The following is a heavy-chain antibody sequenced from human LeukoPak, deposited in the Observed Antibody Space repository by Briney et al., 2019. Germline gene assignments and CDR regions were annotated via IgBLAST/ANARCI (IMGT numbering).Heavy chain of an antibody. D-gene: IGHD5-18*01. J-gene: IGHJ4*02. CDR2: VSAYNGNT. V-gene: IGHV1-18*01. CDR3: ARGGPHGYGYSPLDY. CDR1: GYTFTSYG. Sequence: ASVKVSCKASGYTFTSYGISWVRQAPGQGLEWMGWVSAYNGNTNYAQKLQGRVTMTTDTSTSTAYMELRSLRSDDTAVYYCARGGPHGYGYSPLDYWGQGTLVTVSS.